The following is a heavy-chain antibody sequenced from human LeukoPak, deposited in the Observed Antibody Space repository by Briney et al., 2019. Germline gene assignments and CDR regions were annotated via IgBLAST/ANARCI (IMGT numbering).Heavy chain of an antibody. Sequence: GGSLRLPCAASGFTFSTYAMSWVRQAPGKRLEWVSAISDSGGSTYYADSVKGRFTISRDNSKNTLYLQMNSLRAEDTAVYYCAKSRIAKYYYYMDVWGKGTTVTVSS. CDR1: GFTFSTYA. D-gene: IGHD6-13*01. V-gene: IGHV3-23*01. CDR2: ISDSGGST. CDR3: AKSRIAKYYYYMDV. J-gene: IGHJ6*03.